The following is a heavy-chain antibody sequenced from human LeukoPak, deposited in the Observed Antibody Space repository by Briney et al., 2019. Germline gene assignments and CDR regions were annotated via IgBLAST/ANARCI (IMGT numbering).Heavy chain of an antibody. D-gene: IGHD3-10*01. CDR2: ISSSSSTI. V-gene: IGHV3-48*01. Sequence: PGGSLRLSCAASGFTFSSYSMNWVRQAPGKGLEWVSYISSSSSTIYYADSVKGRFTISRDNAKNSLYLQMNSLRAEDTAVYYCARHRRITMVRGVIMELRGFDYWGQGTLVTVSS. J-gene: IGHJ4*02. CDR1: GFTFSSYS. CDR3: ARHRRITMVRGVIMELRGFDY.